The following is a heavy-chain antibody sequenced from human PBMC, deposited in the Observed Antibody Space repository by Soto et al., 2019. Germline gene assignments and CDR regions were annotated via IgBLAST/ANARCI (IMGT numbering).Heavy chain of an antibody. D-gene: IGHD2-15*01. Sequence: PSETLSLTCAVYGGSFSGYYWSWIRQPPGKGLEWIGEINHSGSTNYNPSLKSRVTISVDTSKNQFSLKLSSVTAADTAVYYCARGILVAVAATHKYNWFDPWGRGTLVTVSS. CDR3: ARGILVAVAATHKYNWFDP. J-gene: IGHJ5*02. CDR2: INHSGST. V-gene: IGHV4-34*01. CDR1: GGSFSGYY.